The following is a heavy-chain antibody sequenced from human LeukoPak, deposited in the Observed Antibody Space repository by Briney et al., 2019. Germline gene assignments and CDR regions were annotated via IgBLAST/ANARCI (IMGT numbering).Heavy chain of an antibody. CDR1: GGSISSYY. J-gene: IGHJ5*02. D-gene: IGHD3-3*01. CDR2: IYYSGST. Sequence: SETLSLTCTVSGGSISSYYWSWIRQPPGKGLEWIGYIYYSGSTNYNPSLKSRVTISVDTSKNQFSLKLSSVTAADTAVYYCARDLSFGVVTMPWFDPWGLGTLVTDSS. CDR3: ARDLSFGVVTMPWFDP. V-gene: IGHV4-59*01.